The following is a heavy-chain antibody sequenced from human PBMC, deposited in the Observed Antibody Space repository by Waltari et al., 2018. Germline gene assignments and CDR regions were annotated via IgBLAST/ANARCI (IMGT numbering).Heavy chain of an antibody. J-gene: IGHJ3*02. Sequence: QVQLQESGPGLVKPSETLSLTCTVSGGSISSYYWSWIRQPPGKGLEWIGYIYYSGSTNYNPSLKSRVTISVDTSKNQFSLKLSSVTAADTAVYYCARGAGRFDCGGSCYSRYAFDIWGQGTMVTVSS. V-gene: IGHV4-59*01. CDR2: IYYSGST. CDR1: GGSISSYY. CDR3: ARGAGRFDCGGSCYSRYAFDI. D-gene: IGHD2-15*01.